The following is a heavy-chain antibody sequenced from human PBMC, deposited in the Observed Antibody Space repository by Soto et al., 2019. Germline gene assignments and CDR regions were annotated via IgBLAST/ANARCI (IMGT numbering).Heavy chain of an antibody. J-gene: IGHJ3*02. D-gene: IGHD2-15*01. CDR3: ASVYTVVPQFDAFDS. CDR1: GGTFSSYT. Sequence: QVQLVQSGAEVKKPGSSVKVSCKASGGTFSSYTISWVRQAPGQGLEWMGRIIPILGIANYAQKFQGRVTSTADKSTSTAYMELSSLRSEDTAVYYCASVYTVVPQFDAFDSWGQGTMVTVSS. CDR2: IIPILGIA. V-gene: IGHV1-69*02.